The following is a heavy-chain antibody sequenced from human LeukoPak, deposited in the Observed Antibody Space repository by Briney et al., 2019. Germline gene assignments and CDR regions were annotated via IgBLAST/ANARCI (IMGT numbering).Heavy chain of an antibody. CDR1: GFAFTTFA. CDR3: AKVMGHCSSTSCIGAFDY. V-gene: IGHV3-23*01. J-gene: IGHJ4*02. CDR2: FSGSGDYT. Sequence: PGGSLRLSCAASGFAFTTFAMSWVRQAPGKGLEWVSAFSGSGDYTYYADSVKGRFSISRDNSKNTLYLQMDSLRAGDTAVYYCAKVMGHCSSTSCIGAFDYWGQGTLVTVSS. D-gene: IGHD2-2*01.